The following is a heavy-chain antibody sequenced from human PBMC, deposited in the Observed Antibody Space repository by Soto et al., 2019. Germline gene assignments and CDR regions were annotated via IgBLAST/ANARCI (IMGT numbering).Heavy chain of an antibody. V-gene: IGHV4-30-4*01. Sequence: SETLSLTCTVSGGSISSGYYYWTWIRQPPGKGLEWIGYIHYSGSTGYNASLRSRSTLSVDTSKNQFSLKLSSVTAADTAVYYCAGGRRYRSSWYFFDSWGQGTLVTVSS. CDR1: GGSISSGYYY. CDR3: AGGRRYRSSWYFFDS. J-gene: IGHJ4*02. D-gene: IGHD6-13*01. CDR2: IHYSGST.